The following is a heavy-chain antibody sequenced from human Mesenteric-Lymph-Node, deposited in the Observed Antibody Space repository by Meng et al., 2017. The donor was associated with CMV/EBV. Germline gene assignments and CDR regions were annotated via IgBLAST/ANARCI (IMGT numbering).Heavy chain of an antibody. CDR3: ARKDYFDSSGKIRVYGMDV. CDR1: GFTFGSYS. D-gene: IGHD3-22*01. J-gene: IGHJ6*02. V-gene: IGHV3-48*04. Sequence: GESLKISCAASGFTFGSYSMNWVRQAPGKGLECVSYISSSGGTTYYADSVKGRFTISRDNAKNSVYLQLNSLRAEDTAIYYCARKDYFDSSGKIRVYGMDVWGQGTTVTVSS. CDR2: ISSSGGTT.